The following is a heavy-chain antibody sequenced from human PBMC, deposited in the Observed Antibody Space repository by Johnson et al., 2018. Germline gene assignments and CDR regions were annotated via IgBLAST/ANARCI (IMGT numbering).Heavy chain of an antibody. J-gene: IGHJ6*03. CDR2: IKQDGSEK. CDR1: GFIFSHYW. V-gene: IGHV3-7*01. D-gene: IGHD3-3*01. Sequence: VQLVQSGGGLVQXGGSLRLSCEASGFIFSHYWMRWVRQAPGKGLEWVANIKQDGSEKYYVDSVRGRFTISRDNAKASLYLQMNSLRAEDTAVYYCARVGVVIMQYYYYYIDVWGKGTTVTVSS. CDR3: ARVGVVIMQYYYYYIDV.